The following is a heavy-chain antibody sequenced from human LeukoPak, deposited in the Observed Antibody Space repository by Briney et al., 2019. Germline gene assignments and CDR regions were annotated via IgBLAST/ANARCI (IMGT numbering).Heavy chain of an antibody. CDR3: ASGGDWGDWYFGL. J-gene: IGHJ2*01. CDR2: IYYSGST. V-gene: IGHV4-30-4*01. Sequence: SETLSLTCTVSGGSISSGDYYWSWIRQPPGKGLEWIGYIYYSGSTYYNPSLKSRVTISVDTSKNQFSLKLSSVTAADTAVYYCASGGDWGDWYFGLWGRGTLVTVSS. D-gene: IGHD2-21*02. CDR1: GGSISSGDYY.